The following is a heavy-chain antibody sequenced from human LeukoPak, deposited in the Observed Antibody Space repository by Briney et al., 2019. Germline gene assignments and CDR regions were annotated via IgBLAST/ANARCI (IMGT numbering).Heavy chain of an antibody. Sequence: SETLSLTCTVSGGSISSSSYYWGWIRQPPGKGLEWIGEINHSGSTNYNPSLKSRVTISVDTSKNQFSLKLSSVTAADTAVYYCARDMSSSSAYFQHWGQGTLVTVSS. CDR1: GGSISSSSYY. CDR2: INHSGST. D-gene: IGHD6-6*01. J-gene: IGHJ1*01. V-gene: IGHV4-39*07. CDR3: ARDMSSSSAYFQH.